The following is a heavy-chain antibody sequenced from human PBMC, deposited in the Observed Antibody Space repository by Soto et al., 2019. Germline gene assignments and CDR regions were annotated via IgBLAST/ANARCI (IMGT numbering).Heavy chain of an antibody. J-gene: IGHJ1*01. CDR1: GGSISSSSYY. CDR2: IYYSGST. V-gene: IGHV4-39*01. CDR3: ARHGFMSEKGYFQH. Sequence: QLQLQESGPGLVKPSETLSLTCTVSGGSISSSSYYWGWIRQPPGKGLEWIGSIYYSGSTYYNPSLKSRVTISVATSKYQFSLKLSSVTAADTAVYYCARHGFMSEKGYFQHWGQGTLVTVSS. D-gene: IGHD2-2*03.